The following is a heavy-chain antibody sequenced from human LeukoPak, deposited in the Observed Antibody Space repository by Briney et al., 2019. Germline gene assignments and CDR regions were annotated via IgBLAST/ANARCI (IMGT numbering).Heavy chain of an antibody. CDR3: AKDGSHYGSGSSHDY. CDR1: GFTFSSYE. D-gene: IGHD3-10*01. J-gene: IGHJ4*02. Sequence: GGSLRLSCAASGFTFSSYEMNWVRQAPGKGLEWVSYISSSGSTIYYADSVKGRFTISRDNAKNSLYLQMNSLRAEDTAVYYCAKDGSHYGSGSSHDYWGQGTLVTVSS. CDR2: ISSSGSTI. V-gene: IGHV3-48*03.